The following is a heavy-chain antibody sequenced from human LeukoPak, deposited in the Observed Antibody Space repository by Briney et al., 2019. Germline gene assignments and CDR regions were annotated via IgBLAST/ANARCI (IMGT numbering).Heavy chain of an antibody. V-gene: IGHV3-21*01. CDR3: ARRGYYDYVWGSYRAYYFDY. J-gene: IGHJ4*02. CDR1: GFTFSSYS. D-gene: IGHD3-16*02. Sequence: GGSLRLSCAASGFTFSSYSMNWVRQAPGKGLEWVSSISSSSSYIYYADSVKGRFTISRDNAKNSLYLQMNSLRAEDTAVYYCARRGYYDYVWGSYRAYYFDYWGQGTLVTVSS. CDR2: ISSSSSYI.